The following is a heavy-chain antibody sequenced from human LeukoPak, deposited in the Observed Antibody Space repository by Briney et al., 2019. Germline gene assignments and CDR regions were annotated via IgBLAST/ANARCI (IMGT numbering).Heavy chain of an antibody. CDR1: GFTFSSYG. CDR3: VRVTHSSYSYGYGHGDY. CDR2: IWYDGSNK. Sequence: GGSLRLSCAASGFTFSSYGMHWVRQAPGKGLEWVAVIWYDGSNKYYADSVKGRFTISRDNSKNTLYLQMNSLRAEDTAVYYCVRVTHSSYSYGYGHGDYWGQGTLVTVSS. D-gene: IGHD5-18*01. J-gene: IGHJ4*02. V-gene: IGHV3-33*01.